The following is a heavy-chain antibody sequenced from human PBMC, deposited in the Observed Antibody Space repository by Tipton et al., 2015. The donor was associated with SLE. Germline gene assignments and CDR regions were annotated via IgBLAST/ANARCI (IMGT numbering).Heavy chain of an antibody. CDR2: IYYSGRT. Sequence: LRLSCTASGGSISGYYWSWIRQPPGKRLKWIGYIYYSGRTNCKPSLKSRVTISVDTSKNQFSLKLTSLTIEDTAVYYCVRGKGWGAYSYVMDVCGQGTTVIVS. CDR3: VRGKGWGAYSYVMDV. J-gene: IGHJ6*02. V-gene: IGHV4-59*01. CDR1: GGSISGYY. D-gene: IGHD3-16*01.